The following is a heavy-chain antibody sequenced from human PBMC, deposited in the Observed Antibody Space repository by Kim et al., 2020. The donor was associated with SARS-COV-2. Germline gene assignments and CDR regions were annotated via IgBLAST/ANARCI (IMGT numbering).Heavy chain of an antibody. V-gene: IGHV3-48*03. Sequence: GGSLRLSCAASGFTFSSYEMNWVRQAPGKGLEWVSYISSSGSTIYYADSVKGRFTISRDNAKNSLYLQMNSLRAEDTAVYYCARVSRYLEWLSLLGYGMDVWGQGTTVTVSS. CDR1: GFTFSSYE. CDR2: ISSSGSTI. J-gene: IGHJ6*02. CDR3: ARVSRYLEWLSLLGYGMDV. D-gene: IGHD3-3*01.